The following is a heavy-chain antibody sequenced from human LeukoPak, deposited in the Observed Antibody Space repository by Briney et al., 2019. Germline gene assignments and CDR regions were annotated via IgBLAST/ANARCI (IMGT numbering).Heavy chain of an antibody. CDR1: GGSISSYY. CDR3: ARADCSGGSCYSGYMDV. J-gene: IGHJ6*03. V-gene: IGHV4-59*08. Sequence: SETLSLTCTVSGGSISSYYWSWIRQPPGKGLEWIGYIYYSGSTNYNPSLKSRVTISVDTSKNQFSLKLSSVTAADTAVYYCARADCSGGSCYSGYMDVWGKGTTVTVSS. D-gene: IGHD2-15*01. CDR2: IYYSGST.